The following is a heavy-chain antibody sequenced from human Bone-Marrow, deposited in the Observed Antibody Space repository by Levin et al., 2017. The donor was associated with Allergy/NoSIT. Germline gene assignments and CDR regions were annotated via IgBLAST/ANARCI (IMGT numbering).Heavy chain of an antibody. J-gene: IGHJ4*02. D-gene: IGHD3-22*01. V-gene: IGHV3-11*01. CDR3: ARSLSYYDSSGYYW. Sequence: GESLKISCAASGFTFSDYYMSWIRQAPGKGLEWVSYISSSGSTIYYADSVKGRFTISRDNAKNSLYLQMNSLRAEDTAVYYCARSLSYYDSSGYYWWGQGTLVTVSS. CDR1: GFTFSDYY. CDR2: ISSSGSTI.